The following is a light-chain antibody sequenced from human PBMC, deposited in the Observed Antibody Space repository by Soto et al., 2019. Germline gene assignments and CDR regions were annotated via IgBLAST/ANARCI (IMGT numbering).Light chain of an antibody. V-gene: IGKV1-39*01. CDR2: AAS. CDR1: QRINSY. J-gene: IGKJ3*01. CDR3: QQSYSGPPT. Sequence: DIQMTQSPSSLSASIGDRVTITCRASQRINSYLNWYQQKPGTAPKLLIYAASNLQSGVPSRFSGSGSGTDFTLTTSSLQPEDFATYYCQQSYSGPPTFGPGTNVDIK.